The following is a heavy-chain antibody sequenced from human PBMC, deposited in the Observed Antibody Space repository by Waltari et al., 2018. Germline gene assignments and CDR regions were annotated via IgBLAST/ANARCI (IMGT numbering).Heavy chain of an antibody. J-gene: IGHJ4*02. Sequence: QVQLQESGPGLVKPSETLSLTCTVSGGSISSYYWSWIRQPPGKGLEWIGYIYYSGSTNYHPSLKSRVTISVDTSKNQFSLKLSSVTAADTAVYYCARDDYGDYSFYYWGQGTLVTVSS. CDR2: IYYSGST. CDR1: GGSISSYY. CDR3: ARDDYGDYSFYY. V-gene: IGHV4-59*01. D-gene: IGHD4-17*01.